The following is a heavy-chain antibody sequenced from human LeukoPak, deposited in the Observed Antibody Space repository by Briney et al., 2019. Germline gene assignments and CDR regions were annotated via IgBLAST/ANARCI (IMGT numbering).Heavy chain of an antibody. CDR3: VRQRGSGTYSFDY. V-gene: IGHV4-30-2*01. D-gene: IGHD3-10*01. J-gene: IGHJ4*02. CDR1: GDSIGSGVSY. CDR2: IYHSGRT. Sequence: SGTLSLTCTVSGDSIGSGVSYWSWIRQPPGKGLEWIGFIYHSGRTHYNPSLQSRVTISVDTSKNQFSLKLNSVTAADTAVYYCVRQRGSGTYSFDYWGQGTLVTVSS.